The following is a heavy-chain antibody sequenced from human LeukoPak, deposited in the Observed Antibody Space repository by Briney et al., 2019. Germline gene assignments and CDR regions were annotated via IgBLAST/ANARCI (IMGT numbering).Heavy chain of an antibody. CDR1: GFTFSSYG. CDR3: AKDRTYYYDSSGSHFDY. V-gene: IGHV3-33*06. D-gene: IGHD3-22*01. J-gene: IGHJ4*02. Sequence: GGSLRLSCAASGFTFSSYGMHWVRQAPGKGLEWVAVIWCDGSNKYYADSVKGRFTISRDNSKNTLYLQMNSLRAEDTAVYYCAKDRTYYYDSSGSHFDYWGQGTLVTVSS. CDR2: IWCDGSNK.